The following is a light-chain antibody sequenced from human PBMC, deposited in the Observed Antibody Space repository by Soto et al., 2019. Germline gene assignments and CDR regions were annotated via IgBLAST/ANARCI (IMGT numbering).Light chain of an antibody. J-gene: IGKJ1*01. CDR3: QQYNNWPRT. CDR1: QSVSSN. Sequence: EIVMTQSPATLSVSPVERATLSCWASQSVSSNLAWYQQKPGQAPRLLIYGASTRATGIPARFSGSGSGTEFTLTISSLQSEDFAVYYCQQYNNWPRTFGQGTKVDI. V-gene: IGKV3-15*01. CDR2: GAS.